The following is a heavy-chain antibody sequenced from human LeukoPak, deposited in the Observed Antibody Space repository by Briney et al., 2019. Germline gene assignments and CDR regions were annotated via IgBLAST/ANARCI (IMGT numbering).Heavy chain of an antibody. CDR1: GYTFTSYD. V-gene: IGHV1-8*01. Sequence: ASVKVSCKASGYTFTSYDINWVRQATGQGLEWMGWMNPNSGNTGYAQKFQGRVTMTRNTSISTAYMELSSLRSEDTAVYYCAAPIAVAGTGAFDIWGQGTMVTVSS. CDR3: AAPIAVAGTGAFDI. CDR2: MNPNSGNT. D-gene: IGHD6-19*01. J-gene: IGHJ3*02.